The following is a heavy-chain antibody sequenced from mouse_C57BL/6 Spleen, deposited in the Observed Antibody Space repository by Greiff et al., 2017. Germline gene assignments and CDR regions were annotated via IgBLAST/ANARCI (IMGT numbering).Heavy chain of an antibody. CDR3: ARGQGYYCSSSSWFAY. CDR1: GYAFSSSW. CDR2: IYPGDGDT. J-gene: IGHJ3*01. V-gene: IGHV1-82*01. D-gene: IGHD1-1*01. Sequence: QVQLQQSGPELVKPGASVKISCKASGYAFSSSWMNWVKQRPGKGLEWIGRIYPGDGDTNYNGKFKGKATLTADQSSSTAYMQLSSLTSEDSAVYFCARGQGYYCSSSSWFAYWGQGTLVTVSA.